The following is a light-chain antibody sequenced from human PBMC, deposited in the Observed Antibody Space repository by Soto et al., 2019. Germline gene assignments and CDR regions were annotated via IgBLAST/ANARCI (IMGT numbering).Light chain of an antibody. CDR1: SSDVGGYNY. V-gene: IGLV2-14*01. CDR2: EVS. CDR3: SSYTSSSTYV. Sequence: ALTQPASMSGSPGQSITISCTGTSSDVGGYNYVSWYQQHPGKAPKLMIYEVSNRPSGVSNRFSGSKSGNTASLTISGLQAEDEADYYCSSYTSSSTYVFGTGTKVTVL. J-gene: IGLJ1*01.